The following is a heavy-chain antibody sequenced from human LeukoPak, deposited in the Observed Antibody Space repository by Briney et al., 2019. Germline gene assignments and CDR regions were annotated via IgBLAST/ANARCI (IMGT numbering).Heavy chain of an antibody. D-gene: IGHD3-22*01. CDR1: GFTFSRYW. J-gene: IGHJ5*02. Sequence: GGSLRLSCAASGFTFSRYWMSWVRQAPGKGLQWVANIKQDGSEKYYVDSVKGRFTISRDNAKNSLYLQMKSLRAEDTAVYYCAQECVDSSGYYYVPNWFDPWGQGTLVTVSS. CDR2: IKQDGSEK. CDR3: AQECVDSSGYYYVPNWFDP. V-gene: IGHV3-7*01.